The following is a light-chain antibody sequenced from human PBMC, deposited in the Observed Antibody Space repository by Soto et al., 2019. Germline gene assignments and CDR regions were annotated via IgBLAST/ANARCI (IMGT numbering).Light chain of an antibody. CDR3: QQYNSYSPLT. J-gene: IGKJ4*01. CDR2: KAS. V-gene: IGKV1-5*03. CDR1: QSISSW. Sequence: IQMTQSPSTLSASVGDRVTITCRASQSISSWLAWYQQKPGKAPKLLIYKASSLESGVPSRFSGSGSGTEFTLTISSLQPDDFATYYCQQYNSYSPLTFGGGTKVDIK.